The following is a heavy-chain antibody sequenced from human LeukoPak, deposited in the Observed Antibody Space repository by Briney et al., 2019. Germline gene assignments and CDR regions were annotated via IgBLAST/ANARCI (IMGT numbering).Heavy chain of an antibody. D-gene: IGHD2-2*01. CDR3: ASSSSSTSAAGY. CDR2: INPNSGDT. CDR1: GYTFTGYY. J-gene: IGHJ4*02. V-gene: IGHV1-2*02. Sequence: ASVKVSCKASGYTFTGYYMHWVRQAPGQGLEWMGWINPNSGDTNYAQKFQGRVTMTRDTSISTAYMELSRLRSDDTAVYYCASSSSSTSAAGYWGQGTLVTVSS.